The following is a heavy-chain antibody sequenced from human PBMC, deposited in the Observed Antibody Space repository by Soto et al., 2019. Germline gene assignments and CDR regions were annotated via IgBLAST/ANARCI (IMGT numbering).Heavy chain of an antibody. D-gene: IGHD4-4*01. Sequence: GESLKISCKGSGYSFTSYWISWVRQMPGKGLEWMGRIDPSDSYTNYSPSFQGHVTISADKSISTAYLQWSSLKASDTAMYYCARLKGNYGAYYYYGMDVWGQGTSVTVSS. CDR1: GYSFTSYW. CDR2: IDPSDSYT. CDR3: ARLKGNYGAYYYYGMDV. J-gene: IGHJ6*02. V-gene: IGHV5-10-1*01.